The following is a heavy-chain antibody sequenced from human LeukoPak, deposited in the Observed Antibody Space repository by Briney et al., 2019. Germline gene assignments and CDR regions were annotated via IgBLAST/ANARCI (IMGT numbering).Heavy chain of an antibody. D-gene: IGHD3-10*01. CDR3: ARGIGVTSLDY. Sequence: GGSLRLSCAASGFTFSSYAMHWVRQAPGKGLERVAVISYDGSNKYYADSVKGRFTISRDNSKNTLYLQMNSLRAEDTAVYYCARGIGVTSLDYWGQGTLVTVSS. CDR1: GFTFSSYA. CDR2: ISYDGSNK. V-gene: IGHV3-30-3*01. J-gene: IGHJ4*02.